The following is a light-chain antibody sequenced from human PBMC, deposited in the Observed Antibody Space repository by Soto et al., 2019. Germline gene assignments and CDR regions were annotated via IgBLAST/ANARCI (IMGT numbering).Light chain of an antibody. V-gene: IGKV1-5*03. CDR1: QSISSW. CDR3: QQYNSYPGT. J-gene: IGKJ1*01. CDR2: KAS. Sequence: DIQMTQAPSTLSASVGDRVTITCRARQSISSWLAWYQQKPGKAPKLLIYKASSLESGVPSRFSGSGSGTEFTLTISSLQPDDFATYYCQQYNSYPGTFGQGTKGAMK.